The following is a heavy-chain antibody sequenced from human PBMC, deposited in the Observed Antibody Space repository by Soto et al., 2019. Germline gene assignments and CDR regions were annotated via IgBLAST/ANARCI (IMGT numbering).Heavy chain of an antibody. CDR1: GFSLSSNGVG. CDR3: AREMYYSTYFDS. Sequence: QITLRESGPALVRPTQTLTLTCTFSGFSLSSNGVGVGWIRQPPGKALEWLALIYWDDDHPYSPSLKTRLTITKDTSKNQVVLTMTKLDPVDTATYYCAREMYYSTYFDSWGQGTLVTVSS. J-gene: IGHJ4*02. CDR2: IYWDDDH. V-gene: IGHV2-5*02. D-gene: IGHD3-10*01.